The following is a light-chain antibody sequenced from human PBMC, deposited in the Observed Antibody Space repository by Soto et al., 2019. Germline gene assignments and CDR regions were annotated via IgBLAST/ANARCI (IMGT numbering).Light chain of an antibody. CDR3: QQYYSTPPT. J-gene: IGKJ1*01. Sequence: DIVMTQSPDSLAVSLGERATINCKSSQSVLYSSNNKNYLVGYQKKPEQPPKLLIYWASTGESGVPDRFSGSGSGTDFTLTISSLQAEDVAVYYCQQYYSTPPTFGQGTKVEIK. V-gene: IGKV4-1*01. CDR2: WAS. CDR1: QSVLYSSNNKNY.